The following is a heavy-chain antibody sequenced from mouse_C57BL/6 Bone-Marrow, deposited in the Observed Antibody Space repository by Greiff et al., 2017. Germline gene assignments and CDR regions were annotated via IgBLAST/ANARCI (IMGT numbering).Heavy chain of an antibody. Sequence: QVQLQQSGAELARPGASVKMSCKASGYTFTSYTMHWVKQRPGQGLEWIGYINPSSGYTKYNQKFKDKATLTADKSSSTAYMQLRSLTSEDSAVXYCARSDGYYGFDYWGQGTTLTVSS. J-gene: IGHJ2*01. CDR2: INPSSGYT. D-gene: IGHD2-3*01. CDR1: GYTFTSYT. V-gene: IGHV1-4*01. CDR3: ARSDGYYGFDY.